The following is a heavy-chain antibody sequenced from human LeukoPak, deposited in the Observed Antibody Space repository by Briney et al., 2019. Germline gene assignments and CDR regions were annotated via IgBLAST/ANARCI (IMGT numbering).Heavy chain of an antibody. CDR2: ITSGGGSL. CDR3: ARDMVRGVKDAFDS. Sequence: PGGSLRLSCTASGVTFSQYEMNWVRQAPGKGLEWVAYITSGGGSLHYAASVQGRFTISRDNAKNSLFLQMNSLRAEDTAVYYCARDMVRGVKDAFDSWGQGTLVTVSS. CDR1: GVTFSQYE. D-gene: IGHD3-10*01. J-gene: IGHJ5*01. V-gene: IGHV3-48*03.